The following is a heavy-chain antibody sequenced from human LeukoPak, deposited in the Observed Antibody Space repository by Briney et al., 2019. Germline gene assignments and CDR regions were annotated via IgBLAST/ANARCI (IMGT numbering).Heavy chain of an antibody. CDR3: ASLSDFKLAFDI. CDR1: GGTFSSYA. D-gene: IGHD3-3*01. Sequence: GASVKVSCKASGGTFSSYAISWVRQAPGQGLEWTGRIIPILGTANYAQKFQGRVTITTDESTSTAYMELSSLRSEDTAVYYCASLSDFKLAFDIWGQGTMVTVSS. CDR2: IIPILGTA. J-gene: IGHJ3*02. V-gene: IGHV1-69*11.